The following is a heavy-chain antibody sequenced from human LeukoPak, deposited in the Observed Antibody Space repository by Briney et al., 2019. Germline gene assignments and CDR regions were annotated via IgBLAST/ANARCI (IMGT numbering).Heavy chain of an antibody. Sequence: SRTLSLTCTVSGGSISSGSYYWSWIRQPAGKGLEWIGRIYTSGSTNYNPSLKSRVTISVGTSKNQFSLKLSSVTAADTAVYYCAREDPDAIFGVVIIDYWGQGTLVTVSS. V-gene: IGHV4-61*02. CDR3: AREDPDAIFGVVIIDY. D-gene: IGHD3-3*01. CDR2: IYTSGST. CDR1: GGSISSGSYY. J-gene: IGHJ4*02.